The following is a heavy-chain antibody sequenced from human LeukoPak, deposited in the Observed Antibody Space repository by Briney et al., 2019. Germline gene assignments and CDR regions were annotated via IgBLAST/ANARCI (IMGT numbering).Heavy chain of an antibody. J-gene: IGHJ4*02. CDR1: GGSISSSSYY. Sequence: SETLSLTCTVSGGSISSSSYYWGWIRQPPGKGLEWIGSIYYSGSTYYNPSLKSRVTISVDTSKNQFSLKLSSVTAADTAVHYCARLETTVIYYFDYWGQGTLVTVSS. V-gene: IGHV4-39*01. D-gene: IGHD4-17*01. CDR2: IYYSGST. CDR3: ARLETTVIYYFDY.